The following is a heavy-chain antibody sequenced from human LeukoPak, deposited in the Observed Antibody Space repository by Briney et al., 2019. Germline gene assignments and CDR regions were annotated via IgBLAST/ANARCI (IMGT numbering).Heavy chain of an antibody. Sequence: SVKVPCKASGYTFTSYGISWVRQAPGQGLEWMGGIIPIFGTANYAQKFQGRVTITADESTSTAYMELSSLRSEDTAVYYCARLETMVRGVTYNWFDPWGQGTLVTVSS. D-gene: IGHD3-10*01. J-gene: IGHJ5*02. V-gene: IGHV1-69*13. CDR1: GYTFTSYG. CDR2: IIPIFGTA. CDR3: ARLETMVRGVTYNWFDP.